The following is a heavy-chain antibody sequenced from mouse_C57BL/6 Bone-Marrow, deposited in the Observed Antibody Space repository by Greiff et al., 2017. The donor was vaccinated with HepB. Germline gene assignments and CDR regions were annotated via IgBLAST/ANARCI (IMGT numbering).Heavy chain of an antibody. CDR1: GFSLTSYG. CDR2: IWSGGST. D-gene: IGHD1-1*01. J-gene: IGHJ4*01. V-gene: IGHV2-2*01. CDR3: ARTAVVAPCYAMDY. Sequence: QVQLKESGPGLVQPSQSLSITCTVSGFSLTSYGVHWVRQSPGKGLEWLGVIWSGGSTDYNAAFISRLSISKDNSKSQVFVKMNSLQADDTAIYYCARTAVVAPCYAMDYWGQGTSVTVSS.